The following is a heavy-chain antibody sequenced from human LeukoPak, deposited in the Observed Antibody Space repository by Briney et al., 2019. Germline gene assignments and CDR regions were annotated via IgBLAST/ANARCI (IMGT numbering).Heavy chain of an antibody. Sequence: SETLSLTCTVSADSISTNSYYWTWIRQPPGKGLEWVASLHYSGTPYYSPSLSSRISIFVDTSKRQFSLQVRSVTASDTAMYYCSRGDDSYKQGNFWGQGTLVTVSS. J-gene: IGHJ4*02. CDR3: SRGDDSYKQGNF. CDR2: LHYSGTP. D-gene: IGHD5-24*01. CDR1: ADSISTNSYY. V-gene: IGHV4-39*01.